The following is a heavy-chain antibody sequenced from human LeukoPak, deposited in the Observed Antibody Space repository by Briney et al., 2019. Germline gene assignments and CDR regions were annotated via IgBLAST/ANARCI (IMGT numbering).Heavy chain of an antibody. J-gene: IGHJ4*02. CDR1: GGSISGYY. D-gene: IGHD5-18*01. V-gene: IGHV4-34*01. Sequence: SETLSLTCAVYGGSISGYYWSWIRQPPGKGLEWIGEINHSGSTNYNPSLKSRVTISVDTSKNQFSLKLSSVTAADTAVYYCARGGSRIQLRVGRTKKFDYWGQGTLVTVSS. CDR2: INHSGST. CDR3: ARGGSRIQLRVGRTKKFDY.